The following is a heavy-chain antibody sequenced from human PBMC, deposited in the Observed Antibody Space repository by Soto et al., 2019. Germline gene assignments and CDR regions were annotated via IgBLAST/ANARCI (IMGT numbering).Heavy chain of an antibody. Sequence: SGPTLVNPTQTLTLTCTFSGFSLSTSGMCVSWIRQPPGKALEWLALIDWDDDKYYSTSLKTKLTNSKDTSKNQEVLTINNKNTVDTATYYCARSSSGSYYTDYYYYGMDVWGQGTTVTVSS. J-gene: IGHJ6*02. CDR2: IDWDDDK. CDR3: ARSSSGSYYTDYYYYGMDV. V-gene: IGHV2-70*01. CDR1: GFSLSTSGMC. D-gene: IGHD1-26*01.